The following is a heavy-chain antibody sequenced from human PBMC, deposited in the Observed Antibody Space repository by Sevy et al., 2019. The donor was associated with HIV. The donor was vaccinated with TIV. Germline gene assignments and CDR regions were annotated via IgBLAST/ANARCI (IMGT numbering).Heavy chain of an antibody. CDR2: IIPIFGTA. CDR1: GGTFSSYA. D-gene: IGHD3-22*01. CDR3: ATGTYYYDSSGMFDY. J-gene: IGHJ4*02. V-gene: IGHV1-69*13. Sequence: ASVNVSCKASGGTFSSYAISWVRQAPGQGLEWMGGIIPIFGTANYAQKFQGRVTITADESTSTAYMELSSLRSEDTAVYYCATGTYYYDSSGMFDYWGQRTLVTVSS.